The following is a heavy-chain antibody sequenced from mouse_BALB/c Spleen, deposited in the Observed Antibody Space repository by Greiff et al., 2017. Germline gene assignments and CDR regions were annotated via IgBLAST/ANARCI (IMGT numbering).Heavy chain of an antibody. J-gene: IGHJ1*01. CDR3: TRGDYGYNGYFDV. CDR2: IDPSDSYT. V-gene: IGHV1S127*01. Sequence: QVQLKQPGAELVKPGASVKMSCKASGYTFTSYWMHWVKQRPGQGLEWIGVIDPSDSYTSYNQKFKGKATLTVDTSSSTAYMQLSSLTSEDSAVYYCTRGDYGYNGYFDVWGAGTTVTVSS. CDR1: GYTFTSYW. D-gene: IGHD1-2*01.